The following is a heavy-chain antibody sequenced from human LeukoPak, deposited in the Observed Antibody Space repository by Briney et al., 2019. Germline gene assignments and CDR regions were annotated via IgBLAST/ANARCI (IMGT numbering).Heavy chain of an antibody. J-gene: IGHJ3*02. CDR2: ISSSSSYI. Sequence: GGSLRLSCAASGFTFSSYSMNWVRQAPGKGLEWVSSISSSSSYIYYADSVKGRFTISRDNAKSSLYLQMNSLRAEDTAVYYCARRPILLVGGVAFDIWGQGTMVTVSS. CDR1: GFTFSSYS. V-gene: IGHV3-21*01. D-gene: IGHD2-21*01. CDR3: ARRPILLVGGVAFDI.